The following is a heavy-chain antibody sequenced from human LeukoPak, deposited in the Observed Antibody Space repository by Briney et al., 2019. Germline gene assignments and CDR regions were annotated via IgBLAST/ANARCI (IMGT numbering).Heavy chain of an antibody. CDR3: ARATTYDILTGYFDY. Sequence: GGSLRLSCAASGFTFSSYSMNWVRQAPGKGLEWVSSISSSSSYIYYADSVKGRFTMSRDNAKNSLYLQMNSLRAEDTAVYYCARATTYDILTGYFDYWGQGTLVTVSS. CDR1: GFTFSSYS. J-gene: IGHJ4*02. D-gene: IGHD3-9*01. V-gene: IGHV3-21*01. CDR2: ISSSSSYI.